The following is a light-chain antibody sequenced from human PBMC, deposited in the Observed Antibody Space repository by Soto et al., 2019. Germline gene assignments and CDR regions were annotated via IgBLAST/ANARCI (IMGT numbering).Light chain of an antibody. CDR3: QQYNSYPIT. CDR2: DAS. J-gene: IGKJ5*01. Sequence: DIQMTQAPSTLSASVVDRVTVTWRASQSISSWLAWYQQKPGKAPKLLIYDASSLESGVPSRFSGSGSGTEFTLTISSLQPDDFATYYCQQYNSYPITFGQGTRLEI. V-gene: IGKV1-5*01. CDR1: QSISSW.